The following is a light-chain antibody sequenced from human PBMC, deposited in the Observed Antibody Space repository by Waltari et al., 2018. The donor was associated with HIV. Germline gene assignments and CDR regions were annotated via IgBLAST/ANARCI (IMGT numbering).Light chain of an antibody. CDR3: LSADSSGTYV. V-gene: IGLV3-25*03. CDR1: ASPKPY. CDR2: KNT. Sequence: SSELTQPPSVSVSPGQTARITCSGDASPKPYTHWFQQKPGQAPVVVIQKNTERPSGIPERFSASRSGTTVTLTITGVQTDDEADYYCLSADSSGTYVFGPGTTVTVL. J-gene: IGLJ1*01.